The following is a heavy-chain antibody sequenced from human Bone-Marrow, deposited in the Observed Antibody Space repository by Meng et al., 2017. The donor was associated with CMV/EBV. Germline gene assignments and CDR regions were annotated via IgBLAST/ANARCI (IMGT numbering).Heavy chain of an antibody. CDR2: IWFDGSNK. Sequence: GESLKISCAASGFTFSSYGMHWVRQAPGKGLEWVAVIWFDGSNKYYADSVKGRFTISRDNSKNTLYLQMNSLRAEDTAVYYCAKDSGYGMDVWGQGTTVTVSS. CDR1: GFTFSSYG. CDR3: AKDSGYGMDV. D-gene: IGHD6-25*01. J-gene: IGHJ6*02. V-gene: IGHV3-33*06.